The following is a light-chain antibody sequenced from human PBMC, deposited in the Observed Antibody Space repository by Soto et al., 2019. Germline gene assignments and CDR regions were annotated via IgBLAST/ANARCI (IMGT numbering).Light chain of an antibody. J-gene: IGLJ2*01. CDR3: CSYTSNTPRVV. CDR2: DVS. CDR1: SSDIGDYNY. Sequence: QSVLTQPASVSGSPGQSITISCTGTSSDIGDYNYVSWYQQHPGKAPKVMIYDVSNRPSGVSNRFSGSKSGNTASLTISGLQAEDEADYYCCSYTSNTPRVVFGGGTKVTVL. V-gene: IGLV2-14*03.